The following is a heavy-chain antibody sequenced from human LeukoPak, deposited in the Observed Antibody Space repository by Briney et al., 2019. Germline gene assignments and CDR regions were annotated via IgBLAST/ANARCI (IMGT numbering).Heavy chain of an antibody. CDR2: INPNSGGT. V-gene: IGHV1-2*02. Sequence: GASVKVSCKASGYTFTGYYMHWVRQAPGQGLEWMGWINPNSGGTNYAQKFQGRVTTTRDTSISTAYMELSRLRSDDTAVYYCAREVAYYDSSGSPAYWGQGTLVTVSS. CDR3: AREVAYYDSSGSPAY. CDR1: GYTFTGYY. D-gene: IGHD3-22*01. J-gene: IGHJ4*02.